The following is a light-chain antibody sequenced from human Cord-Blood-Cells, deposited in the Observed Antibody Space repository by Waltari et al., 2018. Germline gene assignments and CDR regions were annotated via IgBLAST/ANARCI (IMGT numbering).Light chain of an antibody. J-gene: IGKJ4*01. CDR3: QQRSNWPLT. CDR1: QSVSSY. Sequence: EIVLTQSPANLSLSPGERATHSCRASQSVSSYLAWYQQKPGQAPRLLIYDASNRATGIPARFSGSGSGTDFTLTISSLEPEDFVVYYCQQRSNWPLTFGGGTKVEIK. CDR2: DAS. V-gene: IGKV3-11*01.